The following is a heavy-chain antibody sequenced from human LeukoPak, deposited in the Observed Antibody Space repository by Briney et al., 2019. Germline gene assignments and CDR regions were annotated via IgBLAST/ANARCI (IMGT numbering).Heavy chain of an antibody. V-gene: IGHV1-46*01. CDR2: INPSAGST. J-gene: IGHJ4*02. CDR1: GYTFTNYF. CDR3: ATTDRGYYSQFY. Sequence: GASVKVSCKASGYTFTNYFIHWVRQAPGQGLEWMGIINPSAGSTSYAQKFQGRVTMTRDTSTSTVYMELSSLSSEDTAVYYCATTDRGYYSQFYRGRGTLVTVSS. D-gene: IGHD3-22*01.